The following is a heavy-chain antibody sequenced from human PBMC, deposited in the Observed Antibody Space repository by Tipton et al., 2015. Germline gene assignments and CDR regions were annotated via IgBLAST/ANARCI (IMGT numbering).Heavy chain of an antibody. Sequence: GSLRLSCAGSGFTFSSYWMHWVRQAPGKGPVWVSRINPDEAFTSYADSVKGRFTISRDNVKNTLYLQMDSLRAEDTAVYYCARAEGDYDVSGYFYWGQGTLVTVSS. J-gene: IGHJ4*02. CDR2: INPDEAFT. CDR3: ARAEGDYDVSGYFY. D-gene: IGHD3-22*01. V-gene: IGHV3-74*01. CDR1: GFTFSSYW.